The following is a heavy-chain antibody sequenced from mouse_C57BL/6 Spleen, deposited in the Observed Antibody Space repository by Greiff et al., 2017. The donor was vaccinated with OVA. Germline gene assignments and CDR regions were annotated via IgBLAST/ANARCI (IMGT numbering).Heavy chain of an antibody. J-gene: IGHJ1*03. CDR1: GYAFSSSW. D-gene: IGHD2-1*01. Sequence: QVQLQQSGPELVKPGASVKISCKASGYAFSSSWMNWVKQRPGKGLEWIGRIYPGDGDTNYNGKFKGKATLTADKSSSTAYMQLSSLTSEDSAVYFGAREELYGKGDFDVWGTGTTVTVSS. CDR3: AREELYGKGDFDV. CDR2: IYPGDGDT. V-gene: IGHV1-82*01.